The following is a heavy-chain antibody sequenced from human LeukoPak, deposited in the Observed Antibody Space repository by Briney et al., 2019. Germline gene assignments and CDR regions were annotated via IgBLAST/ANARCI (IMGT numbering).Heavy chain of an antibody. CDR1: GFTFSSYA. J-gene: IGHJ4*02. D-gene: IGHD4-23*01. Sequence: SGGSLRLSCAASGFTFSSYAMNWVRQAPGKGLEWVSGIGGSGGTTYYADSVKGRFTISRDNSKNTLYLQMNSLRAEDTAVYYCAKGRGATVVANFDYWGQGTLVTVSS. V-gene: IGHV3-23*01. CDR3: AKGRGATVVANFDY. CDR2: IGGSGGTT.